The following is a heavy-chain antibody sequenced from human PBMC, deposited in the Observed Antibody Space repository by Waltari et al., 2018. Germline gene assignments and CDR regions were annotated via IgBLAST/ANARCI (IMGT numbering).Heavy chain of an antibody. V-gene: IGHV4-30-2*01. CDR3: ARADSNRNNWFDP. D-gene: IGHD4-4*01. CDR2: ILQSGSN. CDR1: GGSISSGGYS. Sequence: QLQLQESGSGLVKPSQTLSLTCAVSGGSISSGGYSWSWIRQPPGKGLEWVGYILQSGSNYSNPSLKSRVTISVDRTKNQFALRLRSVTAADTALYYCARADSNRNNWFDPWGQGTLVTGSS. J-gene: IGHJ5*02.